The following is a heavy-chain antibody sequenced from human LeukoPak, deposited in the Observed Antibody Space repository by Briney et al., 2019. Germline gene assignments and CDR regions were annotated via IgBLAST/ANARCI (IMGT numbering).Heavy chain of an antibody. CDR1: GGSISSSSYY. CDR2: IYYSGST. CDR3: ASRHCSSTRCYTSWFDP. J-gene: IGHJ5*02. V-gene: IGHV4-39*01. Sequence: PSETLSLTCTVSGGSISSSSYYWGWIRQPPGKGLEWIGSIYYSGSTYYNPSLKSRVTISVDTSKNQFSLKLSSVTAADTAVYYCASRHCSSTRCYTSWFDPWGQGTLVTVSS. D-gene: IGHD2-2*02.